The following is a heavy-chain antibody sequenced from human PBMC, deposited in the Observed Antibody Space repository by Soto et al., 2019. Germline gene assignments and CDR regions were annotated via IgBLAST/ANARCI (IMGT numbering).Heavy chain of an antibody. V-gene: IGHV4-39*01. Sequence: PSETLSLTCTVSGGSISSSSYYWGWIRQPPGKGLEWIGSIYYSGSTYYNPSLKSRVTISVDTSKNQYSLKLSSVTAADTAIYYCARRVITATIDYWGQGTLVTVSS. CDR1: GGSISSSSYY. CDR2: IYYSGST. CDR3: ARRVITATIDY. D-gene: IGHD1-20*01. J-gene: IGHJ4*02.